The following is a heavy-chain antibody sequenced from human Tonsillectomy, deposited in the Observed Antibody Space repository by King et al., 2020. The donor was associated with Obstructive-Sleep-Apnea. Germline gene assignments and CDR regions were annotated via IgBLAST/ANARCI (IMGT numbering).Heavy chain of an antibody. CDR3: ARETYYDSSGSYFDY. CDR1: GGSISIGGFY. CDR2: TYYSGST. J-gene: IGHJ4*02. V-gene: IGHV4-31*03. Sequence: QLQESGPGLVKPSQTLSLTCTVSGGSISIGGFYWSWIRQHPGKGLEWLGNTYYSGSTNYNPSLKSRVTISVDTSKNQFSLKLSSVTAADTAVYHCARETYYDSSGSYFDYWGQGILVTVSS. D-gene: IGHD3-22*01.